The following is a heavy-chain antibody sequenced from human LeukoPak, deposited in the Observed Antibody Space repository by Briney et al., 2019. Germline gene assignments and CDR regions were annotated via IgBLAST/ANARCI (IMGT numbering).Heavy chain of an antibody. CDR3: ARQGYSSGWYYFDY. Sequence: SETLSLTCTVSGGSISSYYWSWIRQPPGKGLEWIGYIYYSGSTNYNPSLKSRVTITVDTSKNQFSLKLSSVTAADTAVYYCARQGYSSGWYYFDYWGQGILVTVSS. V-gene: IGHV4-59*08. D-gene: IGHD6-19*01. J-gene: IGHJ4*02. CDR1: GGSISSYY. CDR2: IYYSGST.